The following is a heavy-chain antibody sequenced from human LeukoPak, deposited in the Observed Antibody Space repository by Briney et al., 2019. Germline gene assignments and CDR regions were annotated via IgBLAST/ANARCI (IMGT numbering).Heavy chain of an antibody. CDR1: GGSISSRSYY. Sequence: PSETLSLTCTVSGGSISSRSYYWGWFRQPPGKGLEWIGSIYYNGSTYYNPSLKSRVTISLDTSKNQFSLKLSSVTAADTAVYYCARVEATYYYDSSGYTFDYWGQGTLVTVSS. CDR2: IYYNGST. J-gene: IGHJ4*02. V-gene: IGHV4-39*07. CDR3: ARVEATYYYDSSGYTFDY. D-gene: IGHD3-22*01.